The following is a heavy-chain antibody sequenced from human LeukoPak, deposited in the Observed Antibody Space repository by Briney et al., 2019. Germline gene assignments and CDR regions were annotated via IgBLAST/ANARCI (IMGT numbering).Heavy chain of an antibody. D-gene: IGHD6-13*01. CDR1: GFTFSSYP. CDR2: ISGSGGST. Sequence: GGSLRLSGAASGFTFSSYPLSWVRKAPGKGLEGVSAISGSGGSTYYADSVKGRFTISRDNSKNTLYLQMNSLRAEDTAVYYCAKVGKKYSSWYYFDYWGQGTLVTVSS. J-gene: IGHJ4*02. CDR3: AKVGKKYSSWYYFDY. V-gene: IGHV3-23*01.